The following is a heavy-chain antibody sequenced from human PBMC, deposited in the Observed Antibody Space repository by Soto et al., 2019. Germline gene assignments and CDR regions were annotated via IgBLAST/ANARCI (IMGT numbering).Heavy chain of an antibody. V-gene: IGHV3-30*18. Sequence: GGSLRLSCAASGFTFSSYGMHWVRQAPGKGLEWVAVISYDGSNKYYADSVKGRFTISRDNSKNTLYLQMNSLRAEDTAVYYCAKDSRIVVVTALYDYWGQGTLVTVSS. CDR2: ISYDGSNK. CDR1: GFTFSSYG. CDR3: AKDSRIVVVTALYDY. J-gene: IGHJ4*02. D-gene: IGHD2-21*02.